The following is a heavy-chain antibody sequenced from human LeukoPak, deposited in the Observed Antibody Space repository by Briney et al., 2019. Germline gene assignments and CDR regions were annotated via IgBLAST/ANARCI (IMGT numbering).Heavy chain of an antibody. CDR1: GYTFTVYD. Sequence: ASVRVSFKCSGYTFTVYDINWVRQATGQGLEWMGWMNPDTGDTGYAQKFQGRVTMTRSTSIDTAYMELSGLTSEDTAISYCTRGSLSGSSRDYWGQGTLVTVSS. V-gene: IGHV1-8*01. CDR2: MNPDTGDT. J-gene: IGHJ4*02. D-gene: IGHD1-26*01. CDR3: TRGSLSGSSRDY.